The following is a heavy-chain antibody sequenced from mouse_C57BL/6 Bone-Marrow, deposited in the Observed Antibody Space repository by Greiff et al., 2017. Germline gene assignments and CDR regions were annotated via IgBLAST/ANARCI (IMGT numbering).Heavy chain of an antibody. CDR1: GYTFTSYW. D-gene: IGHD4-1*01. CDR2: INPSSGYT. CDR3: AGGLGRVYYAMDY. Sequence: VQLQQSGAELAKPGASVKLSCKASGYTFTSYWMHWLKQRPGPGLEWIGYINPSSGYTKYNQKFKDKATLTADKSSSTAYMQLSSLTYEDSAVYYCAGGLGRVYYAMDYWGQGTSVTVSS. J-gene: IGHJ4*01. V-gene: IGHV1-7*01.